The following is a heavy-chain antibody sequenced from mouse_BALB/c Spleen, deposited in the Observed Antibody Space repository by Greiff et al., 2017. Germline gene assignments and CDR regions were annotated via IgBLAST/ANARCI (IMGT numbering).Heavy chain of an antibody. CDR1: GYAFTNYW. CDR2: IYPGSGNT. D-gene: IGHD1-1*01. J-gene: IGHJ2*01. V-gene: IGHV1-63*01. CDR3: ARGYYRHFDY. Sequence: QVQLQQSGAELVRPGTSVKISCKASGYAFTNYWLGWVKQRPGHGLAWIGDIYPGSGNTYYNEKFKGKATLTADKSSSTAYMQLSSLTSEDSAVFFCARGYYRHFDYWGQGTTLTVSS.